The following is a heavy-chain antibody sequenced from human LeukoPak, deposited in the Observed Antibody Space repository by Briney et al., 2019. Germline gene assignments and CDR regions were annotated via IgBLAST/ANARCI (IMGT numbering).Heavy chain of an antibody. Sequence: GGSLRLSCAASGFAFSTYAMSWVRQAPGKGLEWVSAISGSGGSTYYADSVKGRFTISRDNSKNTLYLQMNSLRAEDTAVYYCARDKTGVPYYDFWSGYSGRDNDAFDIWGQGTMVTVSS. D-gene: IGHD3-3*01. CDR3: ARDKTGVPYYDFWSGYSGRDNDAFDI. CDR2: ISGSGGST. V-gene: IGHV3-23*01. J-gene: IGHJ3*02. CDR1: GFAFSTYA.